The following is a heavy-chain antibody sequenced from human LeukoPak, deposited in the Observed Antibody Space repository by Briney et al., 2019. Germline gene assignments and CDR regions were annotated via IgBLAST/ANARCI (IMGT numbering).Heavy chain of an antibody. D-gene: IGHD1-7*01. V-gene: IGHV4-4*09. J-gene: IGHJ3*02. Sequence: SETLSLTCTVSGGSISSYYWSWIRRPPGKGLEWIGYIYNSGSTSYSPSLKSRVTISVDTSKNQFSLKLSSVTAADTAVYYCAAITGTKSGALDIWGRGTMVTVSS. CDR2: IYNSGST. CDR1: GGSISSYY. CDR3: AAITGTKSGALDI.